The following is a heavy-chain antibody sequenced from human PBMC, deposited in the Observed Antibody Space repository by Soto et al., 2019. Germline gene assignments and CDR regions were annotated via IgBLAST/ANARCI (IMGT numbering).Heavy chain of an antibody. D-gene: IGHD3-10*01. Sequence: EVQLLESGGGWVQPGGSRRLSCAASGFTFSSYAMSWVRQPPGKGLEWVSIMGVGGGDRYYPESGKGRFTISRDNSRDTLYLAMNSLRDEDTAVYYCARVRFGELVWGQGTLVTVSS. CDR3: ARVRFGELV. CDR2: MGVGGGDR. V-gene: IGHV3-23*01. J-gene: IGHJ4*02. CDR1: GFTFSSYA.